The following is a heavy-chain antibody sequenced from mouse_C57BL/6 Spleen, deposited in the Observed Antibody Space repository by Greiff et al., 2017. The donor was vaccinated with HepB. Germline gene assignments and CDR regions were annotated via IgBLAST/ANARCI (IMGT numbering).Heavy chain of an antibody. D-gene: IGHD2-4*01. CDR2: IDPSDSET. CDR1: GYTFTSYW. Sequence: QVQLQQPGAELVRPGSSVKLSCKASGYTFTSYWMHWVKQRPIQGLEWIGNIDPSDSETHYNQKFKDKATLTVDKSSSTAYMQLSSLTSEDSAVYYCARRGLRRYFDYWGQGTTLTVSS. V-gene: IGHV1-52*01. J-gene: IGHJ2*01. CDR3: ARRGLRRYFDY.